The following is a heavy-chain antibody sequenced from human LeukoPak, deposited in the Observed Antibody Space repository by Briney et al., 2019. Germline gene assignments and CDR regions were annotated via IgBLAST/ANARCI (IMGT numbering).Heavy chain of an antibody. CDR2: ISGSGGST. J-gene: IGHJ4*02. D-gene: IGHD5-12*01. CDR3: AKAGYSGCDYFDY. Sequence: GGSLRLSCAASGFTFSSYAMSWVRQAPGKGLEWVSAISGSGGSTYYADSVRGRFTISRDNSKNTLYLQMNSLRAEDTAVYYCAKAGYSGCDYFDYWGQGTLVTVSS. V-gene: IGHV3-23*01. CDR1: GFTFSSYA.